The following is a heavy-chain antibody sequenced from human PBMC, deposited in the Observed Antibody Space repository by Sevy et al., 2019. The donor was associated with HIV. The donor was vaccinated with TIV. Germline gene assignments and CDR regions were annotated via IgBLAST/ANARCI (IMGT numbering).Heavy chain of an antibody. Sequence: GGSLRLSCTASGFTFSTYAMYWVRQAPGKGLEWVAVISDDGNNKDYEDSVMGRFTVSRDNSKNTLYLQMYSLRAEDTAVYYFASHYYDTTGYYYPLDYWGQGTLVTVSS. CDR3: ASHYYDTTGYYYPLDY. J-gene: IGHJ4*02. D-gene: IGHD3-22*01. V-gene: IGHV3-30*04. CDR2: ISDDGNNK. CDR1: GFTFSTYA.